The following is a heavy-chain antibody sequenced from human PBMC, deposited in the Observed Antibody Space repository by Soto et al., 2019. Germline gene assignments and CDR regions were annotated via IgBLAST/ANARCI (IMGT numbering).Heavy chain of an antibody. CDR3: ATKLITGTTPYYFDY. D-gene: IGHD1-20*01. Sequence: QLQLQESGPRLVKPSETLSLTCTISGDSISSTSHYWGWIRQPPGKGLEWIGSMYYSGSTYYNPSLKSRVTMSVDTSKRQFSLKLSSVTAADTAVYYCATKLITGTTPYYFDYWGQGTLVTVSS. J-gene: IGHJ4*02. CDR1: GDSISSTSHY. CDR2: MYYSGST. V-gene: IGHV4-39*01.